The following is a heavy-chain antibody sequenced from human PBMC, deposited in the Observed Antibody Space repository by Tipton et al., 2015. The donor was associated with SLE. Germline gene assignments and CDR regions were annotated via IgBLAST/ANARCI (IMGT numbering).Heavy chain of an antibody. J-gene: IGHJ3*02. CDR2: ISSSGSTI. CDR1: GFTFSSYA. Sequence: SLRLSCAASGFTFSSYAMSWVRQAPGKGLEWVSYISSSGSTIYYADSVKGRFTISRDNAKNSLYLQMNSLRAEDTAVYYCARDGGLVDYDFWSGYSPGAFDIWGQGTMVTVSS. V-gene: IGHV3-48*04. CDR3: ARDGGLVDYDFWSGYSPGAFDI. D-gene: IGHD3-3*01.